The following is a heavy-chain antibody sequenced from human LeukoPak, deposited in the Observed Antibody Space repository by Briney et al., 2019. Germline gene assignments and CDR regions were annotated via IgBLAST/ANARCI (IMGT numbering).Heavy chain of an antibody. CDR2: MSAYNGNT. J-gene: IGHJ4*02. V-gene: IGHV1-18*01. Sequence: ASVKVSCKASGYTFNSYGFSWVRQAPGQGPEWMGWMSAYNGNTIYAQKVKGRVTMTTDTSTSTAYMELRSLKSDDTAVYYCARASYCSDGSCYSDYWGQGTLVTVSS. CDR1: GYTFNSYG. CDR3: ARASYCSDGSCYSDY. D-gene: IGHD2-15*01.